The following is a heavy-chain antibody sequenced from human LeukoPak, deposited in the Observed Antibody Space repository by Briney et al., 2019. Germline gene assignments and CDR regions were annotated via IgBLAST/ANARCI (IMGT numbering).Heavy chain of an antibody. CDR2: IYYSGRT. D-gene: IGHD1-26*01. CDR3: ARVPVVGATYYFDH. CDR1: GGSFSGYY. V-gene: IGHV4-34*01. Sequence: SETLSLTCAVYGGSFSGYYWSWIRQPPGKGLEWIGTIYYSGRTYYNPSLKSRVTISVDTSKNQFSLRLSSVTAAETAVYYCARVPVVGATYYFDHWGQGTLVTVSS. J-gene: IGHJ4*02.